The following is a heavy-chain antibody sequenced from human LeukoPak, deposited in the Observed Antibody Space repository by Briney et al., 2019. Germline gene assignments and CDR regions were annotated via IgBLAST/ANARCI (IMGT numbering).Heavy chain of an antibody. Sequence: SETLSLTCTVSGGSISSGDYYWSWIRQPPGKGLEWIAYMYYGGSTYYNPSLKSRVTMSADTSKNQLSLKLSSVTAADTAVYYCDRQYYYDSRIDPWGQGILVTVSS. V-gene: IGHV4-30-4*01. CDR1: GGSISSGDYY. CDR2: MYYGGST. D-gene: IGHD3-22*01. J-gene: IGHJ5*02. CDR3: DRQYYYDSRIDP.